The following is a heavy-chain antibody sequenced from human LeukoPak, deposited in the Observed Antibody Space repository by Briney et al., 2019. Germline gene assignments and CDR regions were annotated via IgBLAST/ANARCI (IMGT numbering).Heavy chain of an antibody. CDR3: ARGIVVVNYYYYMDV. CDR2: ISSSSSYI. CDR1: GFTFSSYS. Sequence: WGSLRLSCAASGFTFSSYSMNWVRQAPGKGLEWVSSISSSSSYIYYADSVKGRFTISRDNAKNSLYLQMNSLRAEDTAVYYCARGIVVVNYYYYMDVWGKGTTVTVSS. V-gene: IGHV3-21*01. D-gene: IGHD3-22*01. J-gene: IGHJ6*03.